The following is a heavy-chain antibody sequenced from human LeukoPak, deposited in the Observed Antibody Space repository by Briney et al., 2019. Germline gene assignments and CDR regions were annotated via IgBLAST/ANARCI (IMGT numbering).Heavy chain of an antibody. CDR2: ISYDGSNK. D-gene: IGHD4-17*01. CDR1: GFTFSSYS. CDR3: ARDLSDYHYYYYYGMDV. J-gene: IGHJ6*02. V-gene: IGHV3-30*03. Sequence: GGSLRLSCAASGFTFSSYSMNWVRQAPGRGLEWVAVISYDGSNKYYADSVKGRFTISRDNSKNTLYLQMNSLRAEDTAVYYCARDLSDYHYYYYYGMDVWGQGTTVTVSS.